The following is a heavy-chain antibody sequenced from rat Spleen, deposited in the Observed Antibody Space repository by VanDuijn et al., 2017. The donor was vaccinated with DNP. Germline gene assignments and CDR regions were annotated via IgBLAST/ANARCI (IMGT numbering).Heavy chain of an antibody. D-gene: IGHD1-11*01. V-gene: IGHV5-25*01. Sequence: EVQLVESGGGLVQPGRSLKVSCAVSGFNLSNYDMAWVRQAPTKGLEWVASITSSGGNTYYPDSVKGRFTISRDNAKTTLFLQMNSLRSEDTATYYCAKDWATTGAMDAWGQGTSVTVSS. CDR3: AKDWATTGAMDA. CDR1: GFNLSNYD. J-gene: IGHJ4*01. CDR2: ITSSGGNT.